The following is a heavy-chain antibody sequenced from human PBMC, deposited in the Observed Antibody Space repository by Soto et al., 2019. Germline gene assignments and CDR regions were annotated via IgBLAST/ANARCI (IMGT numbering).Heavy chain of an antibody. V-gene: IGHV1-69*01. J-gene: IGHJ3*02. CDR3: ARCHGDSGTGTFDI. Sequence: QVQLVQSGAEVKKPGSSVKVSCKASGGTFSSYAISWVRQAPGQGLEWMGGIIPIFGTANYAQKLQGRVTITADESTSTAYMELSSLRSEDTAVYYCARCHGDSGTGTFDIWGQGTMVTVSS. CDR2: IIPIFGTA. D-gene: IGHD4-17*01. CDR1: GGTFSSYA.